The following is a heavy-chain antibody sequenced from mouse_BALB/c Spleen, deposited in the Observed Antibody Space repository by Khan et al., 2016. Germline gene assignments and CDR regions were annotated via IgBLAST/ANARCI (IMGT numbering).Heavy chain of an antibody. CDR3: ARSDYGSKDAMDY. CDR2: ISYSGST. J-gene: IGHJ4*01. Sequence: EVQLQESGPGLVKPSQSLSLTCTVTGYSITSDYAWNWIRQFPGNKLEWMGYISYSGSTSYNPSLKSRISITRDTSNNQFFLQSNSVTSEDTATYYCARSDYGSKDAMDYWGQGTSVTVSS. V-gene: IGHV3-2*02. D-gene: IGHD1-1*01. CDR1: GYSITSDYA.